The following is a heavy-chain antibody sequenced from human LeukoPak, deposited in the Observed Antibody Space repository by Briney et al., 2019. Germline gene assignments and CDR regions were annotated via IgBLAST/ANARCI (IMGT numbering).Heavy chain of an antibody. Sequence: GGSLRLSCVASGFTFDDYEMSWVRQAPGKGLEWVSGINWNGGSTGYADSVKGRFTISRDNAKNSLYLQMNSLRAEDTALYYCNGYCSSASCYSDMDVWGQGTTVTASS. J-gene: IGHJ6*02. CDR3: NGYCSSASCYSDMDV. D-gene: IGHD2-2*02. V-gene: IGHV3-20*04. CDR1: GFTFDDYE. CDR2: INWNGGST.